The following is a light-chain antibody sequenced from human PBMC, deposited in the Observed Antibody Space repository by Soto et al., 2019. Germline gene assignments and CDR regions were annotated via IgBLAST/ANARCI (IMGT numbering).Light chain of an antibody. CDR2: DAS. CDR1: QSVSSY. J-gene: IGKJ2*01. CDR3: QQRSNWPPT. Sequence: EIVLTQSPATLSLSPGERATLPCRASQSVSSYLAWYQQKPGQAPRLLIYDASNRATGIPARFSGSGSGTDSTLTISSLEPEEFAVYYCQQRSNWPPTFGQGTKLEIK. V-gene: IGKV3-11*01.